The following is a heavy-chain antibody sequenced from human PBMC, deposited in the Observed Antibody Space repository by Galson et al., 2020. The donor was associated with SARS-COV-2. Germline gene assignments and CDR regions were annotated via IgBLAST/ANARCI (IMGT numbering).Heavy chain of an antibody. Sequence: GESLKISCAASGFTFSSYDMHWVRQATGKGLEWVSAIGTAGDTYYPGSVKGRFTISRETAKNSLYLQMNSLRAGDTAVYYCARGDHYYDSSGYYYYYFDYWGQGTLVTVSS. CDR2: IGTAGDT. J-gene: IGHJ4*02. V-gene: IGHV3-13*01. CDR3: ARGDHYYDSSGYYYYYFDY. D-gene: IGHD3-22*01. CDR1: GFTFSSYD.